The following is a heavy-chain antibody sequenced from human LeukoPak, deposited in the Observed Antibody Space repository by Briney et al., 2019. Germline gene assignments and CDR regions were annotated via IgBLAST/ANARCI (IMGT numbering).Heavy chain of an antibody. D-gene: IGHD6-19*01. V-gene: IGHV5-51*01. Sequence: GESLQISCKGSGYSFTSYWIGWVRQMPGKGLEWMGIIYPGDSDTRYSPSFQGQVTISADKSISTAYLQWSSLKASDTAMYYCARRKAVAGTLYDAFDIWGQGTMVTVPS. CDR2: IYPGDSDT. J-gene: IGHJ3*02. CDR1: GYSFTSYW. CDR3: ARRKAVAGTLYDAFDI.